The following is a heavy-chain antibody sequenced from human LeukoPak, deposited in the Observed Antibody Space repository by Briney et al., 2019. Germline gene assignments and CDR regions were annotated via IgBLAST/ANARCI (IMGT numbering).Heavy chain of an antibody. Sequence: PSETLCLTCAVYGGSFSGYYWSWIRQPPGKGLEWIGEINHSGSTNYNPSLKSRVTISVDTSKNQFSLKLSSVTAADTAVYYCARVYYSNSYDYWYFDLWGRGTLVTVSS. CDR2: INHSGST. D-gene: IGHD6-13*01. CDR3: ARVYYSNSYDYWYFDL. V-gene: IGHV4-34*01. CDR1: GGSFSGYY. J-gene: IGHJ2*01.